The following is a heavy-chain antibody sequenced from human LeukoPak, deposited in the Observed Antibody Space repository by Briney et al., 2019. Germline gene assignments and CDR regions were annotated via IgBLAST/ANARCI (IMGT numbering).Heavy chain of an antibody. J-gene: IGHJ4*02. D-gene: IGHD5-24*01. CDR1: GGSISGSANF. CDR3: ARHEEEDGYNAKTFDY. Sequence: PSETLSLTCTVSGGSISGSANFWGWVRQPPWRGLEWIASTYYSRNTYYNPSLKSRVTTSVDTSKNQFSLKLSSVTAADTAVYYCARHEEEDGYNAKTFDYWGQGTLVTVSS. CDR2: TYYSRNT. V-gene: IGHV4-39*01.